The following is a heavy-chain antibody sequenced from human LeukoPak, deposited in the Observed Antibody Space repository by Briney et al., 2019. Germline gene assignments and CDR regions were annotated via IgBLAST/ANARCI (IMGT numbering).Heavy chain of an antibody. CDR1: GGTFSSYS. CDR2: IIPIFGTA. V-gene: IGHV1-69*05. J-gene: IGHJ5*02. D-gene: IGHD2-2*01. Sequence: GASVKVSCKASGGTFSSYSTSWVRQAPGQGLEWMGGIIPIFGTANYAQKFQGRVTITTDESTSTAYMELSSLRSEDTAVYYCARGGVVPAASNWFDPWGQGTLVTASS. CDR3: ARGGVVPAASNWFDP.